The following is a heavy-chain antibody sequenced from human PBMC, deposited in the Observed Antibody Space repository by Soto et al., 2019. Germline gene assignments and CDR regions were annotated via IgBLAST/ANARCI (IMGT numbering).Heavy chain of an antibody. CDR2: ISSSSSYI. CDR1: GFTFSSYS. Sequence: EVQLVESGGGLVKPGGSLRLSCAASGFTFSSYSMNWVRQAPGKGLEWVSSISSSSSYIYYADSVKGRFTISRDNAKTSLYLQMNSLRAEDTAVYYCARDQITVDYGEDATSGIKRYYYYGMDVWGQGTTVTVSS. CDR3: ARDQITVDYGEDATSGIKRYYYYGMDV. V-gene: IGHV3-21*01. D-gene: IGHD4-17*01. J-gene: IGHJ6*02.